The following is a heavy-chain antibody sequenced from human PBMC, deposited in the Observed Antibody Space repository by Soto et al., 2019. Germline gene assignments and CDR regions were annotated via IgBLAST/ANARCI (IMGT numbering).Heavy chain of an antibody. CDR1: GYSINRGYY. CDR2: VSHRGAT. Sequence: SETLSLTCSVSGYSINRGYYWGWIRQAPGKGLEWIGSVSHRGATYYTPSLKSRAAISLDTSNNQFTLSLTSVTAADTATYYCARYESDSSGNDDEHWVQGTLVTVSS. D-gene: IGHD3-22*01. J-gene: IGHJ4*02. V-gene: IGHV4-38-2*02. CDR3: ARYESDSSGNDDEH.